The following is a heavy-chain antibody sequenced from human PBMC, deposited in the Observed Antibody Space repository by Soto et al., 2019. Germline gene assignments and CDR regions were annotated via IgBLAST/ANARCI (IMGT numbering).Heavy chain of an antibody. CDR1: GFTFSSYA. CDR3: AKDKTAVADNDFDY. D-gene: IGHD6-19*01. CDR2: ISWNSGSI. V-gene: IGHV3-9*01. Sequence: GGSLRLSCAASGFTFSSYAMSWVRQAPGKGLEWVSGISWNSGSIGYADSVKGRFTISRDNAKNSLYLQMNSLRAEDTALYYCAKDKTAVADNDFDYWGQGTLVTVSS. J-gene: IGHJ4*02.